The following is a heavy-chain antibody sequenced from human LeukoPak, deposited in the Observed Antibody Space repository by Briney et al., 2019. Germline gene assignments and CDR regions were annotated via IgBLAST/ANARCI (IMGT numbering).Heavy chain of an antibody. CDR3: AKDPYDSLEYFDF. CDR2: ISGNGGST. CDR1: GFTFSSYA. Sequence: PGGSLRLSCAASGFTFSSYAMNWVRQAPGKGLEWGSAISGNGGSTYYADSVKGRFTISRDNSKNTLHLQMNSLRAEDTAVYYCAKDPYDSLEYFDFWGQGTLVAVSS. D-gene: IGHD3-22*01. V-gene: IGHV3-23*01. J-gene: IGHJ4*02.